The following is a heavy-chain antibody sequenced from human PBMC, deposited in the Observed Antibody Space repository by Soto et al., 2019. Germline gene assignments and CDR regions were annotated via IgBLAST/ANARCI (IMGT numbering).Heavy chain of an antibody. V-gene: IGHV2-26*01. CDR2: IFSNDEK. J-gene: IGHJ6*02. D-gene: IGHD7-27*01. Sequence: QVTLKESGPVLVKPTETLTLTCTVSGFSLSNARMGVSWIRQPPGKALEWLAHIFSNDEKSYSTSLKISLTISEDTSNSQVVRTMTNMDPVDTATYYCARIWGPYYYYGMAVGGQGTTVTVSS. CDR1: GFSLSNARMG. CDR3: ARIWGPYYYYGMAV.